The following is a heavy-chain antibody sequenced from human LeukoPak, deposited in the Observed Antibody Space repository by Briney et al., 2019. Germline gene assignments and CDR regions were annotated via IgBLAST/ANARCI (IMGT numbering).Heavy chain of an antibody. Sequence: ASVKVSCKASGGTFSSNAISWVRQAPGLGLEWMGGIIPIFGTANYAQKFQGRVTITADESTSTAYMELSSLRSEDTAVYYCARERLGKVKPPDAFDIWGQGTMVTVSS. D-gene: IGHD7-27*01. CDR2: IIPIFGTA. CDR1: GGTFSSNA. V-gene: IGHV1-69*13. CDR3: ARERLGKVKPPDAFDI. J-gene: IGHJ3*02.